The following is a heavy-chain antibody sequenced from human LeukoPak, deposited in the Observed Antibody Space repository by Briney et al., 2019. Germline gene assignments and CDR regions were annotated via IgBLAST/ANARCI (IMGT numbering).Heavy chain of an antibody. CDR2: IWYDGSNK. J-gene: IGHJ4*02. V-gene: IGHV3-33*01. CDR1: GFTFSSYG. Sequence: GGSLRLSCAASGFTFSSYGMHWVRQAPGKGLEWVAVIWYDGSNKYYADSVEGRFTISRDNSKNTLYLQMNSLRAEDTAVYYCARTPYSGSYIDYWGQGTLVTVSS. CDR3: ARTPYSGSYIDY. D-gene: IGHD1-26*01.